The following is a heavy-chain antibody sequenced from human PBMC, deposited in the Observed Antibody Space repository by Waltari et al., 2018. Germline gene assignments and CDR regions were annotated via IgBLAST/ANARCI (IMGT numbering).Heavy chain of an antibody. CDR3: ARGIAGDSYYYFDS. CDR2: VSSSSTYT. D-gene: IGHD2-21*02. Sequence: EVQVVESGGGLVKPGGSLRLSCVGSGFSFSVYGMNWVRQAPGKGLEWGSSVSSSSTYTYYADSVKGRFSISRDNAKNSVYLQMDSLRADDTALYYCARGIAGDSYYYFDSWGQGTLVTVSS. J-gene: IGHJ4*02. CDR1: GFSFSVYG. V-gene: IGHV3-21*01.